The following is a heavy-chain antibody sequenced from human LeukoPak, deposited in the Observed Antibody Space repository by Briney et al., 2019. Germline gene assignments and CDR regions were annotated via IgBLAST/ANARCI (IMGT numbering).Heavy chain of an antibody. CDR1: GYTFTSYG. D-gene: IGHD3-22*01. Sequence: ASVKVSCKASGYTFTSYGISWVRQAPGQGLEWMGWISAYNGNTNYAQKLQGRVTMTTDTSTSTAYMEPRSLRSDDTAVYYCARETTYYYDSSGYYSRYFDYWGQGTLVTVSS. CDR3: ARETTYYYDSSGYYSRYFDY. J-gene: IGHJ4*02. V-gene: IGHV1-18*01. CDR2: ISAYNGNT.